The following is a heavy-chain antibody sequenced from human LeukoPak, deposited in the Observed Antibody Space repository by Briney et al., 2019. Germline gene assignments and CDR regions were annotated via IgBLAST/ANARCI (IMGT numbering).Heavy chain of an antibody. V-gene: IGHV1-69*13. J-gene: IGHJ3*02. CDR1: GGTFSSYA. Sequence: ASVKVSCKASGGTFSSYAISWVRQAPGQGLEWMGGIIPIFGTANYAQKFQGRVTITADESTSTAYMELSSLRSEDTAVYCCARGASRAIFGVVTAFDIWGQGTMVTVSS. D-gene: IGHD3-3*01. CDR3: ARGASRAIFGVVTAFDI. CDR2: IIPIFGTA.